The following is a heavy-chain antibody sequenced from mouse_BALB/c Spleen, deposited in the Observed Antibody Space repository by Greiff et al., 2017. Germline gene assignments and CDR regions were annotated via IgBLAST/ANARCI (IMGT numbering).Heavy chain of an antibody. Sequence: QVQLQQPGAELVRPGASVKLSCKASGYTFTSYWINWVKQRPGQGLEWIGNIYPSDSYTNYNQKFKDKATLTVDKSSSTAYMQLSSPTSEDSAVYYCTSDDGYAGAYWGQGTLVTVSA. D-gene: IGHD2-3*01. CDR2: IYPSDSYT. J-gene: IGHJ3*01. V-gene: IGHV1-69*02. CDR1: GYTFTSYW. CDR3: TSDDGYAGAY.